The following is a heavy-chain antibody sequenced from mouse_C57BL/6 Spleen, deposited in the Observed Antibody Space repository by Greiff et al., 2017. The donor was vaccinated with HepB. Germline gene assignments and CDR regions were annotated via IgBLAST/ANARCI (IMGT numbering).Heavy chain of an antibody. D-gene: IGHD2-1*01. J-gene: IGHJ1*03. Sequence: EVKVEESGPGMVKPSQSLSLTCTVTGYSITSGYDWHWIRHFPGNKLEWMGYISYSGSTNYNPSLKSRISITHDTSKNHFFLKLNSVTTEDTATYYCARRGDYGTHFDVWGTGTTVTVSS. CDR3: ARRGDYGTHFDV. CDR2: ISYSGST. V-gene: IGHV3-1*01. CDR1: GYSITSGYD.